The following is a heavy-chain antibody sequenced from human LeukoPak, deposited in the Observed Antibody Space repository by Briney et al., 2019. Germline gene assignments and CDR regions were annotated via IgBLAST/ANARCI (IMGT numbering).Heavy chain of an antibody. CDR3: ARVAVWIAVADFDY. V-gene: IGHV3-7*01. Sequence: PGGSLRLSCAASGFTFSSYWMSWVRQAPGKGLEWVANIKQDGSEKYYVDSVKGRFTISRDNAKNSLYLQVNSLRAEDTAVYYCARVAVWIAVADFDYWGQGTLVTVSS. CDR2: IKQDGSEK. CDR1: GFTFSSYW. J-gene: IGHJ4*02. D-gene: IGHD6-19*01.